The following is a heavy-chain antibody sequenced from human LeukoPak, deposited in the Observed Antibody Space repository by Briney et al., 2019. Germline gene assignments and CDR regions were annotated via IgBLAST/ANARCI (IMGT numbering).Heavy chain of an antibody. J-gene: IGHJ4*02. V-gene: IGHV3-30*02. Sequence: GGSLRLSCAASGFTFSSYGMHWVRQAPGKGLEWVAVIWYDGSNKYYADSVKGRFTISRDNSKNTLYLQMNSLRAEDTAVYYCAKDGDMITFGGVIVSYYFDYWGQGTLVTVSS. D-gene: IGHD3-16*02. CDR2: IWYDGSNK. CDR3: AKDGDMITFGGVIVSYYFDY. CDR1: GFTFSSYG.